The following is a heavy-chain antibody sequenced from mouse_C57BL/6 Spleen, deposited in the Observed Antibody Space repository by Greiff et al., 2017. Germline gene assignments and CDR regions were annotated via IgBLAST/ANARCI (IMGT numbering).Heavy chain of an antibody. D-gene: IGHD1-1*01. J-gene: IGHJ2*01. Sequence: VKLVESGAELVKPGASVKISCKASGYAFSSYWMNWVKQRPGKGLEWIGQIYPGDGDTNYNGKFKGKATLTADKSSSTAYMQLSSLTSEDSAVYFCARQGYYYGSSYGYWGQGTTLTVSS. V-gene: IGHV1-80*01. CDR1: GYAFSSYW. CDR2: IYPGDGDT. CDR3: ARQGYYYGSSYGY.